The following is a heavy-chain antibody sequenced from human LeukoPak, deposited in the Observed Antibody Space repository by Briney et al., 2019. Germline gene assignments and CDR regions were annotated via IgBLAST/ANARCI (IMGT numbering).Heavy chain of an antibody. V-gene: IGHV3-48*01. Sequence: GGSLRLSCAASRFTFSTHSMNWVRQAPGKGLEWVSYISSSSSTVYYADSVKGRFTISRDNSKNTLYLQMNSLRAEDTAVYYCARDFTGYFDYWGQGTLVTVSS. J-gene: IGHJ4*02. CDR1: RFTFSTHS. CDR3: ARDFTGYFDY. D-gene: IGHD1-14*01. CDR2: ISSSSSTV.